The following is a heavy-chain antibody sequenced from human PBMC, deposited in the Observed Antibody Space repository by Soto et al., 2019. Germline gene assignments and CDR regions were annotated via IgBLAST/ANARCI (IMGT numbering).Heavy chain of an antibody. J-gene: IGHJ5*02. D-gene: IGHD2-21*02. V-gene: IGHV3-74*01. CDR1: GSAFRNYW. Sequence: ELQLVQSGGGLVQPGGSLRLSCAASGSAFRNYWMHWVRQAPGKGLVWVSRINGDGSSTSYADSVRGRFTISRDNAENALYLQMNSLRPEDTALYYCARFRVGGDPVPWVQGTLVTVSS. CDR3: ARFRVGGDPVP. CDR2: INGDGSST.